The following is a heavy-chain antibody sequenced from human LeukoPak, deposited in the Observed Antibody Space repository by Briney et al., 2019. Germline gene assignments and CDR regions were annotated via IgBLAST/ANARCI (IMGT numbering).Heavy chain of an antibody. CDR1: GYTFTSYG. V-gene: IGHV1-18*01. Sequence: ASVKVSCKASGYTFTSYGISWVRQAPGQGLEWMGWISAYNGNTNYAQKLQGRVTMTRNTSIATAYMELSSLRSEDTAVFYCARGRDGYNLVDAFDIWGQGIMVTVSS. J-gene: IGHJ3*02. D-gene: IGHD5-24*01. CDR3: ARGRDGYNLVDAFDI. CDR2: ISAYNGNT.